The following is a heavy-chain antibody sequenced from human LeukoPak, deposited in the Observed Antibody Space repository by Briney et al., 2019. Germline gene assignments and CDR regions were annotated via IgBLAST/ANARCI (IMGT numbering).Heavy chain of an antibody. D-gene: IGHD6-19*01. J-gene: IGHJ6*02. CDR1: GFTFNTHG. CDR2: ISPDGNNK. Sequence: GGSLRLPCTASGFTFNTHGMHWVRQVPGKGLEWVTLISPDGNNKYYADSVKGRFTISRDNSKSTVYLQVSSLKTEDTATYYCAKVRSSGWHEPYHFYGMDVWGQGTTVIVSS. V-gene: IGHV3-30*18. CDR3: AKVRSSGWHEPYHFYGMDV.